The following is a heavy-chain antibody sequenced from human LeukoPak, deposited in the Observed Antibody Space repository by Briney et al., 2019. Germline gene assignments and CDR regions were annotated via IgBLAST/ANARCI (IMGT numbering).Heavy chain of an antibody. J-gene: IGHJ4*02. D-gene: IGHD4-17*01. CDR1: GGSFSGYY. CDR3: ARSGYGDYLPID. CDR2: INHSGST. V-gene: IGHV4-34*01. Sequence: SETLSLTCAVYGGSFSGYYWSWIRQPPGKGLEWIGEINHSGSTNYNPSLKSRVTISVDTSKNQFSLKLSSVTAADTAVYYCARSGYGDYLPIDWGQGTLVTVSS.